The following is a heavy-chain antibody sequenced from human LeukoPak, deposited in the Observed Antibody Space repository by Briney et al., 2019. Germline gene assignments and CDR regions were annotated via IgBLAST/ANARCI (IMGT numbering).Heavy chain of an antibody. J-gene: IGHJ6*02. CDR2: IYYSGST. Sequence: PSETLSLTCTVSGGSISSSSYYWGWLRQPPGKGLEWIGSIYYSGSTYYNPSLKSRVTISVDTSKNQFSLKLSSVTAADTAVYYCARSTRSGWPPDYYYGMDVWGQGTTVTVSS. V-gene: IGHV4-39*01. CDR3: ARSTRSGWPPDYYYGMDV. CDR1: GGSISSSSYY. D-gene: IGHD6-19*01.